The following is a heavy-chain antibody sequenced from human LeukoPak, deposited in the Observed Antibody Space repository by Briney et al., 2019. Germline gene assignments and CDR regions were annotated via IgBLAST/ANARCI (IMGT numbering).Heavy chain of an antibody. CDR1: GDSVSSNSAA. CDR3: ARVVHWSSGWTAIQNYYYHGMDV. CDR2: TYYRSKWYN. D-gene: IGHD6-19*01. Sequence: KTSQTLSLTCAISGDSVSSNSAAWNWIRQSPSRGLEWLGRTYYRSKWYNDYAVSVKSRITINPDTSKNQFSLQLNSVTPEDTAVYYCARVVHWSSGWTAIQNYYYHGMDVWGQGTTVTVSS. J-gene: IGHJ6*02. V-gene: IGHV6-1*01.